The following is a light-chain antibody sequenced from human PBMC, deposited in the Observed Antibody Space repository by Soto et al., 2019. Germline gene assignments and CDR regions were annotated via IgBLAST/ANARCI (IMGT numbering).Light chain of an antibody. J-gene: IGLJ3*02. CDR3: SSYTSTNSVV. CDR1: SSDVGGYNW. Sequence: QSALTQPASVSGSPGQSITISCTGTSSDVGGYNWVSWYQQHPGKAPKLMIYDVSSRPSGVSNRFSGSKSGITASLTISGLQAEDEADYHCSSYTSTNSVVFGGGTQVTVL. CDR2: DVS. V-gene: IGLV2-14*03.